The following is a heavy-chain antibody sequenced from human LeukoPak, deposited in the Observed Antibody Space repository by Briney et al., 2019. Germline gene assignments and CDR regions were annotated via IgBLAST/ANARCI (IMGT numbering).Heavy chain of an antibody. D-gene: IGHD4-23*01. J-gene: IGHJ6*02. CDR2: ISGSGGGT. CDR3: AKAYAGNTYYYGMDV. CDR1: GFTFSSYW. V-gene: IGHV3-23*01. Sequence: GGSLRLSCAASGFTFSSYWMHWVRQAPGKGLVWVSTISGSGGGTYYADSVKGRFTISRDNSKNTLYLQMNSLRAEDTAVYYCAKAYAGNTYYYGMDVWGQGTTVTVSS.